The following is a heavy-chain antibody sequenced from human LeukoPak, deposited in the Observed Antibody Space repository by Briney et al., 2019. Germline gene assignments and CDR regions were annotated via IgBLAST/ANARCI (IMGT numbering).Heavy chain of an antibody. J-gene: IGHJ6*02. CDR1: GGSFSGYY. CDR2: INHSGST. V-gene: IGHV4-34*01. Sequence: SETLSLTCAVYGGSFSGYYWSWIRQPPGKGLEWIGEINHSGSTNYNPSLKSRVTISVDTSKNQFSLKLSSVTAADTAVYYCARDGYYDFWSGYRLVYYGMGVWGQGTTVTVSS. D-gene: IGHD3-3*01. CDR3: ARDGYYDFWSGYRLVYYGMGV.